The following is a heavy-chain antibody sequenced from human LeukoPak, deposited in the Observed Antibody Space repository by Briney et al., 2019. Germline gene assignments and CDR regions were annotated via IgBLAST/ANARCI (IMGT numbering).Heavy chain of an antibody. CDR2: IYTSGST. D-gene: IGHD6-19*01. V-gene: IGHV4-59*10. CDR1: GESFSSYY. J-gene: IGHJ6*02. Sequence: SETLSLTCVVYGESFSSYYWSWIRQPAGKGLEWIGRIYTSGSTNYNPSLKSRVTMSVDTSKNQFSLKLSSVTAADTAVYYCATSRYSSGGNYYYYGMDVWGQGTTVTVSS. CDR3: ATSRYSSGGNYYYYGMDV.